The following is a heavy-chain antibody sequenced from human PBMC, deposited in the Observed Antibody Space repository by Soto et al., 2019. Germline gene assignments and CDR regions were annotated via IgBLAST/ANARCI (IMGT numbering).Heavy chain of an antibody. V-gene: IGHV3-23*01. CDR3: ARDSIPYNGRDDAFDL. CDR1: GYPFGDYA. Sequence: EVQLLESGGDLVHPGGTLILSCVGSGYPFGDYAMSWVRQAPGKGLEWVSAIGPFEAHAPAYAASVKGRFTISRGNSRNILFLQMTNLRAGDTGVYYCARDSIPYNGRDDAFDLWGQGTVVTVSS. D-gene: IGHD1-20*01. CDR2: IGPFEAHAP. J-gene: IGHJ3*01.